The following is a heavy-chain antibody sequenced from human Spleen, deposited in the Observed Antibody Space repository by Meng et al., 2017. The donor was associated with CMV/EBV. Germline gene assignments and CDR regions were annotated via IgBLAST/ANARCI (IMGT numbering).Heavy chain of an antibody. CDR2: IIPIFGTT. J-gene: IGHJ4*02. D-gene: IGHD1-1*01. V-gene: IGHV1-69*05. CDR1: GGTFSGYA. Sequence: SGGTFSGYAVSWVRQAPGHGLEWMGGIIPIFGTTHYAQSLQGRLTITTDESTSTAYMELSGLRSEDTAVYYCARGVPIVSTGTKFDYWGQRTLVTVSS. CDR3: ARGVPIVSTGTKFDY.